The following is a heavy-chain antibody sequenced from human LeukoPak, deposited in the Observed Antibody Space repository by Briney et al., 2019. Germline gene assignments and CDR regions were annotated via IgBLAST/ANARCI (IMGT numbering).Heavy chain of an antibody. V-gene: IGHV4-4*07. Sequence: PSETLSLTCTVSGGSISSYYWTWVRQPAGKGLEWIGRIYSSGSTSYNPSLKSRVTISVDTSKNRFSLELNSVTASDTAVYYCARGGRGFDPWGQGTLVTVSS. CDR2: IYSSGST. CDR1: GGSISSYY. CDR3: ARGGRGFDP. J-gene: IGHJ5*02.